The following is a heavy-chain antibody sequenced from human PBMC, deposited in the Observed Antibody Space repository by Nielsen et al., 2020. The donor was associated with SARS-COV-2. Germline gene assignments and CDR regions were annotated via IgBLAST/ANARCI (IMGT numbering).Heavy chain of an antibody. CDR3: ARRSIADSGGFDY. V-gene: IGHV1-2*06. J-gene: IGHJ4*02. Sequence: ASVKVSCKASGNTFTGYYIHWVRQAPGQGLEWMGRINPDSGDTDYAQNFQGRVTMTSDTSISTAYMKLSSLRSDDTAVYFCARRSIADSGGFDYWGQGTLVAVSS. CDR1: GNTFTGYY. CDR2: INPDSGDT. D-gene: IGHD6-6*01.